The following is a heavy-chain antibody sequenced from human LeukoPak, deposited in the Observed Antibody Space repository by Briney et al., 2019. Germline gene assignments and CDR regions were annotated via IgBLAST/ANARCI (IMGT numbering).Heavy chain of an antibody. CDR2: IDHSGST. Sequence: SETLSLTCAVYDESFSGYYCSWIRQPPRKGLEWIGEIDHSGSTNYNPSLQSRVTISVDTSKNQFSLKLSSVTAADTAVYYCARVRSSGWFDYWGQGTLVTVSS. V-gene: IGHV4-34*01. J-gene: IGHJ4*02. CDR3: ARVRSSGWFDY. D-gene: IGHD6-19*01. CDR1: DESFSGYY.